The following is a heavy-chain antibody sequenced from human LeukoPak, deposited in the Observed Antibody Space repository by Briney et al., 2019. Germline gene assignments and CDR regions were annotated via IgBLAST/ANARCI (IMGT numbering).Heavy chain of an antibody. D-gene: IGHD3-22*01. CDR2: ISGSGGST. CDR3: AKEGRADRGGITLIVVVSTPPSLDY. CDR1: GFTFSSYA. J-gene: IGHJ4*02. V-gene: IGHV3-23*01. Sequence: PGGSLRLSCAASGFTFSSYAMSWVRQAPGKGLEWVSAISGSGGSTYYADSVKGRLTISRDNSKNTLYLQMNSLRAEDTGLYYCAKEGRADRGGITLIVVVSTPPSLDYWRQGPVVTVS.